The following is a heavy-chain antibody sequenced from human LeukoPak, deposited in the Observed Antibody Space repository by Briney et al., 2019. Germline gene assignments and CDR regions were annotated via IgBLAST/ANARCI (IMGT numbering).Heavy chain of an antibody. J-gene: IGHJ4*02. CDR1: GYTFTDYY. CDR3: ARDHGTVPAANSPDY. V-gene: IGHV1-2*02. Sequence: GASVKVSCKASGYTFTDYYIHWVRQAPGQGLEWMGWLIPNSGGTDSAQKFQGRVTVTRDTSISTAYMELSSLRSDDTAVYYCARDHGTVPAANSPDYWGQGTLVTVSS. D-gene: IGHD2-2*01. CDR2: LIPNSGGT.